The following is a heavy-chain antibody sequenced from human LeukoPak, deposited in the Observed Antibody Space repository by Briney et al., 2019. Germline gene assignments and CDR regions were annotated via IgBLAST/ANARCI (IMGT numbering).Heavy chain of an antibody. D-gene: IGHD3-10*01. J-gene: IGHJ5*02. CDR1: GFTFSDYW. Sequence: GGSLRLSCAASGFTFSDYWMSWIRQAPGKGLEWVANIKKEGSEKHYVESVRGRFTISRDNAKNSLYLEMNSLRAEDTAVFYCARYYYGSGTSFDPWGQGTLVTVSS. CDR3: ARYYYGSGTSFDP. V-gene: IGHV3-7*01. CDR2: IKKEGSEK.